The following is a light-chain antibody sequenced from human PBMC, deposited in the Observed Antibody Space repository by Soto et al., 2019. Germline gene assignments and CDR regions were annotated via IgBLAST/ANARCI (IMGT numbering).Light chain of an antibody. Sequence: QSVLTQPPSASGSPGQSVTISCTGTSSDVGNYNYVSWYQQHPGKAPKLLIYEVNKRPSGVPDRYSASKSGNTASLTVSGLQAEDEADYYCSSYAGSSTPYVFGTGTKVTVL. V-gene: IGLV2-8*01. CDR3: SSYAGSSTPYV. CDR1: SSDVGNYNY. J-gene: IGLJ1*01. CDR2: EVN.